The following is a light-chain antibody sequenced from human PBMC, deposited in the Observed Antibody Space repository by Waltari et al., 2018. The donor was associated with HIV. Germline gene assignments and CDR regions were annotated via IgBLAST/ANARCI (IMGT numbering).Light chain of an antibody. CDR3: QSYDSSLSDLL. Sequence: QSVLTQPPSVSGAPGQRFTIPCTGSSSNIRTGYDVHWYQQLPAKAPKHPISGNTNRPSGVPDRFSGSKSGTSTSLAITGLQAEDEADYYCQSYDSSLSDLLFGGGTKLTVL. V-gene: IGLV1-40*01. CDR2: GNT. CDR1: SSNIRTGYD. J-gene: IGLJ3*02.